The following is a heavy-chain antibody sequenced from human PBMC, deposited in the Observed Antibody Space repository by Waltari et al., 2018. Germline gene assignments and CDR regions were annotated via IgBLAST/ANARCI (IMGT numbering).Heavy chain of an antibody. CDR1: GTSLTGVS. CDR2: VDAEDGEK. CDR3: ATVYCGGGACYKYQYYYGLDV. D-gene: IGHD2-8*02. V-gene: IGHV1-24*01. J-gene: IGHJ6*02. Sequence: QVQLVQSGTEVKKPGASVKVSCKVSGTSLTGVSIHWVRQAPGKGLEWMGGVDAEDGEKIYAQKFQGRVTMTEDTSTDTAYMELSRLRSEDTAIYYCATVYCGGGACYKYQYYYGLDVWGQGTTVTV.